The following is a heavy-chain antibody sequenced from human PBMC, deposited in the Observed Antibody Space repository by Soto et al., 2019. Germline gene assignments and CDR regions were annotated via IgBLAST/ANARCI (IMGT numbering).Heavy chain of an antibody. V-gene: IGHV3-30*01. CDR2: VSIDGNTK. Sequence: QMNLVESGGGVVQPWRSLRLSCVASGFTFTSSSMHWVRQAPGKGLEWVAYVSIDGNTKYYADSVKGRFTVSRDNSKNTVFLQITSLRPEDTALYYCASDPLHCNSVLCRMNGMHVWGQGTTVTVSS. CDR3: ASDPLHCNSVLCRMNGMHV. CDR1: GFTFTSSS. J-gene: IGHJ6*02. D-gene: IGHD2-2*01.